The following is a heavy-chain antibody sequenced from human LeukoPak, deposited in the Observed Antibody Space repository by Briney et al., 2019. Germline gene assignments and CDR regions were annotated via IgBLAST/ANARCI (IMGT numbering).Heavy chain of an antibody. CDR2: ISASGGST. Sequence: PGGSLRLSCAASGFTFSSSAMSWVRQVPGKGLEWVSGISASGGSTSYADSVRGRFTISRDNAKNTLYLQMNSLRAEDTAVYHCARVTSCTPAAGIDYWGQGTLVTVSS. V-gene: IGHV3-23*01. CDR1: GFTFSSSA. D-gene: IGHD6-13*01. CDR3: ARVTSCTPAAGIDY. J-gene: IGHJ4*02.